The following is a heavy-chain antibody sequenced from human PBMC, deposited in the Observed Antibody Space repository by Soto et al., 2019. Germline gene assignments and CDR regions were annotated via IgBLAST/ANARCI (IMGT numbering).Heavy chain of an antibody. CDR2: INAGNGNT. J-gene: IGHJ5*02. CDR1: GYAFTSYA. CDR3: ARDRDYDFWSGYYSRWFDP. Sequence: QVQLVQSGAEVKKPGASVKVSCKASGYAFTSYAMHWVRQAPGQRLEWMGWINAGNGNTKYSQKFQGRVTITRDTSASTAYMELSSLRSEDTAVYYCARDRDYDFWSGYYSRWFDPWGQGTLVTVSS. D-gene: IGHD3-3*01. V-gene: IGHV1-3*01.